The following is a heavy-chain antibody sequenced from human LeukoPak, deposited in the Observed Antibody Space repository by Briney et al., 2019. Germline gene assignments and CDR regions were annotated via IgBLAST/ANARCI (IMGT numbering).Heavy chain of an antibody. J-gene: IGHJ5*02. CDR3: ARGIEYPGFWFDP. CDR2: ISAYNGNT. V-gene: IGHV1-18*01. CDR1: GYTFTSYG. D-gene: IGHD2/OR15-2a*01. Sequence: GASVKVSCKASGYTFTSYGISWVRQAPGQGLEWMGWISAYNGNTNYARKLQGRVTMTTDTSTSTAYMELRSLRSEDTAVHYCARGIEYPGFWFDPWGQGTLVTVSS.